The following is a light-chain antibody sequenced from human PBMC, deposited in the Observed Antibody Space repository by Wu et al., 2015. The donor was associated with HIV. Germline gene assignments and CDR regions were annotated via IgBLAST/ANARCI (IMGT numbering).Light chain of an antibody. CDR2: DAS. CDR3: QQYRSSLWT. Sequence: EIVLTQSPATLSLSPGERATVSCRASQSVGPYVAWFQQKPGQAPRLLIKDASNRATGIPDRFRGSGSGTDFTLTISRLEPEDFAVYYCQQYRSSLWTFGQGTRVELK. J-gene: IGKJ1*01. V-gene: IGKV3-11*01. CDR1: QSVGPY.